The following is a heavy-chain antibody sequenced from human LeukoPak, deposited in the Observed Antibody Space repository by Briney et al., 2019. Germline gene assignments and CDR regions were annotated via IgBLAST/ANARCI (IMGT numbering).Heavy chain of an antibody. V-gene: IGHV3-7*03. D-gene: IGHD4-17*01. CDR3: AKDPNPYGDYFDY. J-gene: IGHJ4*02. CDR1: GFTFSSYW. Sequence: GGSLRLSCAASGFTFSSYWMSWVRQAPGKGLEWVANIKQDGSEKYYVDSVKGRFTISRDNAKNSLYLQMNSLRAEDTAVYYCAKDPNPYGDYFDYWGQGTLVTVSS. CDR2: IKQDGSEK.